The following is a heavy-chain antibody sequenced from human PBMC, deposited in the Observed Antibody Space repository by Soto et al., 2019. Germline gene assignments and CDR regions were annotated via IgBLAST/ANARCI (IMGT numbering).Heavy chain of an antibody. CDR1: GLSFYVKL. Sequence: GAALSPFCAASGLSFYVKLMNSLRQAPGKGLEWISYIGTSGSSKYYADSVQGRFTISRDNTKNSLYLEMNSLRGDDTGIYYCARAGGSRAFDWPYFDSWGQGT. CDR2: IGTSGSSK. CDR3: ARAGGSRAFDWPYFDS. D-gene: IGHD3-9*01. J-gene: IGHJ4*02. V-gene: IGHV3-11*04.